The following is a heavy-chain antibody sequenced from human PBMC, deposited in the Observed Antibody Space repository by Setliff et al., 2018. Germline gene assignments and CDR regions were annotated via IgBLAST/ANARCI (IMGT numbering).Heavy chain of an antibody. D-gene: IGHD3-22*01. J-gene: IGHJ5*02. CDR1: DVSISSSSFY. CDR2: IYYSGST. CDR3: VTAASARSRWYDMGWFDP. V-gene: IGHV4-39*01. Sequence: SETLSLTCTVSDVSISSSSFYWAWIRQPPGKGLEWIGSIYYSGSTYYNPSLTSRVTISVDTSKNQFSLKLSSVTAADTAVYYCVTAASARSRWYDMGWFDPWGQGTLVTVSS.